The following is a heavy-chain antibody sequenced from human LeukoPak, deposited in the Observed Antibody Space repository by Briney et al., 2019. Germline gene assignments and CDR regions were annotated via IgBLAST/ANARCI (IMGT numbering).Heavy chain of an antibody. D-gene: IGHD3-3*01. CDR2: IYYSGST. Sequence: SETLSLTCTVSGGSISSYYWSWLRQPPGKGLEWIGYIYYSGSTNYNPSLKSRVTISVDTSKNQFSLKLSSVTAADTAVYYCARENYDFWSGYYSGGWFDPWGQGTLVTVSS. J-gene: IGHJ5*02. CDR1: GGSISSYY. V-gene: IGHV4-59*01. CDR3: ARENYDFWSGYYSGGWFDP.